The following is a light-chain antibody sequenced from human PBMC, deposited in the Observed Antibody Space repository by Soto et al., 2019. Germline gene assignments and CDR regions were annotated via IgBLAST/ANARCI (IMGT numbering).Light chain of an antibody. CDR1: QSLLYSDGNTY. CDR2: KVS. V-gene: IGKV2-30*01. Sequence: DVVMTQSPLSLPVTLGQPASISCMSSQSLLYSDGNTYLNWFQQRPGQSPRRLIYKVSNRDSGVPDRFSGSGSGTDFTMKISRVEAEDVGVYYCMQGTHWPPITFGQGTRLEIK. J-gene: IGKJ5*01. CDR3: MQGTHWPPIT.